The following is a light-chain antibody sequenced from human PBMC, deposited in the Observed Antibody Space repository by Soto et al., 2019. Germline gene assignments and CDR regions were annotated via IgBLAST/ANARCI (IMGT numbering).Light chain of an antibody. J-gene: IGLJ2*01. CDR3: CSYTTTSTFV. Sequence: QAVVTQPASVSGSPGQSITISCTGTSSDVGGYDYVSWYQQHPGKVPKLMIYEVFRRPSGISDRFSGSKSGNTASLTISGLQAEDEADYYCCSYTTTSTFVFGGGTKVTVL. CDR1: SSDVGGYDY. CDR2: EVF. V-gene: IGLV2-14*03.